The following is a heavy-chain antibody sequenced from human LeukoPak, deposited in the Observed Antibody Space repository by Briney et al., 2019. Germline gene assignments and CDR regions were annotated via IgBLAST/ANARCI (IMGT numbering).Heavy chain of an antibody. D-gene: IGHD5-24*01. CDR3: AKDLGDDYNYFDY. Sequence: GRSLRLSCAASGFTLSNVGFHWVRQAPGKGLEWVATISQDGVDKYYADSVKGRFTMSRDNSKHTLYLQMNSLKPEDTGLYYCAKDLGDDYNYFDYWGQGTLVTVSS. CDR2: ISQDGVDK. J-gene: IGHJ4*02. V-gene: IGHV3-30*18. CDR1: GFTLSNVG.